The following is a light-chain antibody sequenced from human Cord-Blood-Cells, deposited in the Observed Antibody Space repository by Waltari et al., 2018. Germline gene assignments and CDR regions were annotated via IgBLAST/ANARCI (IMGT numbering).Light chain of an antibody. Sequence: QSALTQPASVSGSPGQSITISCTGTSSDVGGYNYVPWYQQPPGKAPKLMIYDVSKRPSGVSNRFSGSKSGNTASLTISGLQAEDEADYYCSSYTSSSTFWVSGGGTKLTVL. J-gene: IGLJ3*02. CDR1: SSDVGGYNY. CDR2: DVS. CDR3: SSYTSSSTFWV. V-gene: IGLV2-14*01.